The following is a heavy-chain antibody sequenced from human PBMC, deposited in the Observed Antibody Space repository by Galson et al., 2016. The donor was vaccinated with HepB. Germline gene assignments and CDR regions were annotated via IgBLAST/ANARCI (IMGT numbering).Heavy chain of an antibody. V-gene: IGHV3-21*01. CDR3: AKDRGDYIWGTYRYTLDAFDV. J-gene: IGHJ3*01. CDR2: ITSSSSYI. CDR1: GFTFNTYN. Sequence: SLRLSCAASGFTFNTYNMNWVRQTPGKGLELVSSITSSSSYIYYTDSVKGRFTISRDNAKNSLYLQMNSLSAEDTAIYYCAKDRGDYIWGTYRYTLDAFDVWGQGTMVAVSS. D-gene: IGHD3-16*02.